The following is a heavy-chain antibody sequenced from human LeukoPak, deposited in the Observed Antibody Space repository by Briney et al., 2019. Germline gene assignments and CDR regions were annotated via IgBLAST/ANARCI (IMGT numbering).Heavy chain of an antibody. V-gene: IGHV4-34*01. J-gene: IGHJ5*02. CDR2: INPTGTP. Sequence: PSXTLSLTCAVYGGSFSGYYWSWIRQPPGKGLEWIGEINPTGTPNYNPSLHSRVTISVDTSKTQFSLKLSSVTAADTAVYYCARGVAVAGRNNWFDPWGQGTLVTVSS. D-gene: IGHD6-19*01. CDR3: ARGVAVAGRNNWFDP. CDR1: GGSFSGYY.